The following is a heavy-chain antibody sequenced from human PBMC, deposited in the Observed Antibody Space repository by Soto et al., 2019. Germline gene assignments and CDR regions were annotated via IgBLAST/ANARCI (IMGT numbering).Heavy chain of an antibody. CDR3: ASRIVVAITGNNAFDI. CDR1: GYTFTSYY. V-gene: IGHV1-46*01. J-gene: IGHJ3*02. Sequence: ASVKVSCKASGYTFTSYYMHWVRQAPGQGLEWMGIINPSGGSTSYAQKFQGRVTMTRDTSTSTVYMELSSLRSEDTAVYYCASRIVVAITGNNAFDIWGQGTRVTVSS. D-gene: IGHD2-2*01. CDR2: INPSGGST.